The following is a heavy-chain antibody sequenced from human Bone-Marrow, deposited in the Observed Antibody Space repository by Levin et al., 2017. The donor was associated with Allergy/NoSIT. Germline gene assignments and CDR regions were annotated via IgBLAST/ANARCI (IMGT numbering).Heavy chain of an antibody. J-gene: IGHJ3*01. V-gene: IGHV4-30-4*01. Sequence: SETLSLTCSVSGASVTNIDYFWSWVRQPPGKALEWLGYIYNTGRTYYNPSLKSRLIISLDTSKEQFSLQVNSVTAADTAVYFCARGAFYYGAGAFNVWGQGTLVTVSS. D-gene: IGHD3-10*01. CDR1: GASVTNIDYF. CDR3: ARGAFYYGAGAFNV. CDR2: IYNTGRT.